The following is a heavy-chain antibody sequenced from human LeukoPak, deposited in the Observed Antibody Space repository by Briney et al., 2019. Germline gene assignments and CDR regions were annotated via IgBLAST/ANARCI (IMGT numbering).Heavy chain of an antibody. J-gene: IGHJ4*02. CDR3: ARDYCTNGVCHYFDY. CDR2: IYYSGST. D-gene: IGHD2-8*01. CDR1: GGSISSGDYY. Sequence: SETLSLTCTVSGGSISSGDYYWSWIRQPPGKGLEWIVYIYYSGSTYYNPSLKSRVTISVDTSKNQFSLKLSSVTAADTAVYYCARDYCTNGVCHYFDYWGQGTLVTVSS. V-gene: IGHV4-30-4*01.